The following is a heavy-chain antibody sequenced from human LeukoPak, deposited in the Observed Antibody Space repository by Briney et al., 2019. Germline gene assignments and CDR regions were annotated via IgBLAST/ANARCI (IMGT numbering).Heavy chain of an antibody. J-gene: IGHJ4*02. CDR1: GGSFSGYY. D-gene: IGHD3-3*01. CDR3: ARGRYDFWSDSRVHYFDY. Sequence: SETLSLTCAVYGGSFSGYYWSWIRQPPGKGLEWIGEINHSGSTNYNPSLKSRVTISVDTSKNQFSLKLSSVTAADTAVYYCARGRYDFWSDSRVHYFDYWGQGTLVTVSS. V-gene: IGHV4-34*01. CDR2: INHSGST.